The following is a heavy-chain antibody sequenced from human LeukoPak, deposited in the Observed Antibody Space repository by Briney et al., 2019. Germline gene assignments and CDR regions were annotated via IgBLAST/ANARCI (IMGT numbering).Heavy chain of an antibody. V-gene: IGHV3-23*01. D-gene: IGHD3-10*01. CDR2: ISGSGGST. CDR3: AKGRKNYYGSGSPFDY. CDR1: GFTFSSYA. Sequence: GGSLRLSCAASGFTFSSYAMSWVRQAPGKGLEWVSAISGSGGSTYYADSVKGRFTISRDNSKNTLYLQMNSLRAEDTAVYYCAKGRKNYYGSGSPFDYWGQGTLVTVSS. J-gene: IGHJ4*02.